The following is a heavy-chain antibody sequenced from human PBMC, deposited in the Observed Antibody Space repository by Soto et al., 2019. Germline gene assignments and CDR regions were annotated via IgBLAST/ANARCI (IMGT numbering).Heavy chain of an antibody. CDR1: GGSINSRYW. D-gene: IGHD3-10*01. J-gene: IGHJ4*02. CDR2: IYHSGST. V-gene: IGHV4-4*02. Sequence: QVQLQESGPGLVKPSGTLSLTCAVSGGSINSRYWWSWVRQSPGKGLEWIGEIYHSGSTNYNPSHKSRVTLSVDKSKNQFSLNLSSVTAADTAVYYCARDQNGSGNYYTRDFDYWGQGTLVTVSS. CDR3: ARDQNGSGNYYTRDFDY.